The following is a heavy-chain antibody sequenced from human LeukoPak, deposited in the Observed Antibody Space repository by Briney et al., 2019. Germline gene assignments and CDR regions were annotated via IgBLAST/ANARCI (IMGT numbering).Heavy chain of an antibody. V-gene: IGHV4-59*08. D-gene: IGHD3-9*01. CDR3: ARSMVHYDILTGYYNAYYFDY. J-gene: IGHJ4*02. Sequence: SGTLSLTCTVSGGSISSYYWSWIRQPPGKGLEWIGYIYYSGSTNYNPSLKSRVTISVDTSKNQFSLKLSSVTAADTAVYYCARSMVHYDILTGYYNAYYFDYWGQGTLVTVSS. CDR1: GGSISSYY. CDR2: IYYSGST.